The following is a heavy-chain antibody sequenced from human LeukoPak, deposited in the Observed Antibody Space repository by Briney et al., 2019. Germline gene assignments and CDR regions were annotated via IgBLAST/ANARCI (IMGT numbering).Heavy chain of an antibody. J-gene: IGHJ3*02. D-gene: IGHD1-26*01. CDR2: IYYSGST. V-gene: IGHV4-59*12. Sequence: PSETLSLTCTVSGGSISSYYWSWIRQPPGKGLEWIGYIYYSGSTNYNPSLKSRVTISVDTSKNQFSLHLNSVTPEDTAVYYCARGGVWDPGAFDIWGQGTMVTVSS. CDR3: ARGGVWDPGAFDI. CDR1: GGSISSYY.